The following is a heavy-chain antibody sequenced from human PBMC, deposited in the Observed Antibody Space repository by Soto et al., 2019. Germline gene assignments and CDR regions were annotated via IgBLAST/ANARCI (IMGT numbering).Heavy chain of an antibody. CDR3: DSPFGGIIVNHAGD. CDR1: GFTFGSYA. Sequence: GGSLRVSCSGSGFTFGSYAMAWVLLAPLKGLQWGSSISGGGAPTYYLEFVKGRFTISRDNSKNTLYLHMNSLRAEASATYYCDSPFGGIIVNHAGDWGQGTLVTVSS. J-gene: IGHJ4*02. CDR2: ISGGGAPT. V-gene: IGHV3-23*01. D-gene: IGHD3-16*02.